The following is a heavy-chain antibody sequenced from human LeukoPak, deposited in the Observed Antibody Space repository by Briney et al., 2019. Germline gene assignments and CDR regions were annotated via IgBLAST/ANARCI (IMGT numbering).Heavy chain of an antibody. CDR2: IYYSGST. CDR3: ARAPGPSSGWKINYYYYGMDV. J-gene: IGHJ6*02. V-gene: IGHV4-59*01. Sequence: SETLSLTCTVSGGSISSYYWSWIRQPPGKGLEWIGYIYYSGSTNYNPSLKSRVTISVDTSKNQFSLKLSSVTAADTAVYYCARAPGPSSGWKINYYYYGMDVWGQGTTVTVSS. D-gene: IGHD6-19*01. CDR1: GGSISSYY.